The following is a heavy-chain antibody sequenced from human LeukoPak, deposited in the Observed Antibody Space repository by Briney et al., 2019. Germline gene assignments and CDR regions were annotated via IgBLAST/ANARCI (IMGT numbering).Heavy chain of an antibody. Sequence: ETLSLTCTVSGGSISSYYWSWIRQPPGKGLEWIGYIYYSGGTNYNPSLKSRVTKSVDTSKNQFSLKLSSVTAADTAVYYCARGGTTVTFFDYWGQGTLVTVSS. V-gene: IGHV4-59*01. CDR3: ARGGTTVTFFDY. CDR2: IYYSGGT. J-gene: IGHJ4*02. D-gene: IGHD4-17*01. CDR1: GGSISSYY.